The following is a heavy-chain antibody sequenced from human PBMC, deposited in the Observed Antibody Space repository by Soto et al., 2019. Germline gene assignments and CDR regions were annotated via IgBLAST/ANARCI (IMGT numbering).Heavy chain of an antibody. Sequence: QVQLVQSGPEVKKPGASVKVSCKTSGYTFTSYVINWVRQASGQGLEWMGFSTHTGNTNYAQKFQGRVALTTDSSTSTAYMEVRGLRSDDTAVYYCARSGEHPLDFWGQGTPVTVSS. CDR2: STHTGNT. V-gene: IGHV1-18*01. CDR3: ARSGEHPLDF. J-gene: IGHJ4*02. D-gene: IGHD3-10*01. CDR1: GYTFTSYV.